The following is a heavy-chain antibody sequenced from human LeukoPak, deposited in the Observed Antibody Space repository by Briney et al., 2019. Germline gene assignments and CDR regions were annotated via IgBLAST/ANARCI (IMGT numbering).Heavy chain of an antibody. V-gene: IGHV5-51*01. CDR1: GYSFTSHW. J-gene: IGHJ5*02. D-gene: IGHD5-12*01. CDR3: ARLGRGEGYNWFDP. Sequence: GESLQISCKGSGYSFTSHWIGWVRQMPRKGLEWMGIIYPGDSYTRYSPSFQSQVTISDDKSISTAYLQWSSLNASDTATYYCARLGRGEGYNWFDPWGQGTLVTVSS. CDR2: IYPGDSYT.